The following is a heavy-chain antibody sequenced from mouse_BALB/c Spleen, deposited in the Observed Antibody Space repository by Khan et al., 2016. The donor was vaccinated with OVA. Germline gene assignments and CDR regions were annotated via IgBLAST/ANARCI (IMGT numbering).Heavy chain of an antibody. CDR3: AGREDI. CDR2: IWAGGST. J-gene: IGHJ2*01. D-gene: IGHD1-3*01. CDR1: GFSLTSYG. V-gene: IGHV2-9*02. Sequence: VQLQESGPGLVAPSQCLSITCTVSGFSLTSYGVHWVRQPPGKGLEWLGAIWAGGSTNHNSASISRLSISKDNSNSNVFLIMNSLQTDDTAMYYCAGREDIWGQGTTLTVSS.